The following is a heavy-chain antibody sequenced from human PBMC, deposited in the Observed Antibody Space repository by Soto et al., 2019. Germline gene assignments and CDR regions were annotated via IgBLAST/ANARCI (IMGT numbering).Heavy chain of an antibody. CDR1: GYSFTSYW. V-gene: IGHV5-51*01. J-gene: IGHJ4*02. D-gene: IGHD3-22*01. Sequence: GESLKISCKGSGYSFTSYWIGWVRQMPGKGLEWMGIIYPGDSDTRYSPSFQGQVTISADKSISTAYLQMSSLRTEDTAMFYCARPRYYYDSTTYSDGQPADYWGLGTLVTVS. CDR2: IYPGDSDT. CDR3: ARPRYYYDSTTYSDGQPADY.